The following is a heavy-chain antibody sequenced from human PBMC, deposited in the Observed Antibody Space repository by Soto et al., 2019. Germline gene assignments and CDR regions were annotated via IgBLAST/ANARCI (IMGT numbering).Heavy chain of an antibody. D-gene: IGHD1-26*01. J-gene: IGHJ4*02. Sequence: GGSLRLSCAASGFTFSSYFMHWVRQAPGKGLEWVAIISYAGSNTYYADSVKGRFTISRDNSKNTLYLQMNSLRAEDTSVYYCAKEGGLSGSYYISSSYYFDYWGQGTLVTAPQ. V-gene: IGHV3-30*18. CDR2: ISYAGSNT. CDR1: GFTFSSYF. CDR3: AKEGGLSGSYYISSSYYFDY.